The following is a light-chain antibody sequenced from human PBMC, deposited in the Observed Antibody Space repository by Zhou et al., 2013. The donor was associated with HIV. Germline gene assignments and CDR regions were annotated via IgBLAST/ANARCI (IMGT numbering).Light chain of an antibody. V-gene: IGKV1-39*01. J-gene: IGKJ4*01. CDR2: AAS. Sequence: DIQMTQSPSSLSASVGDRVTITCRASQSISSYLNWYQQKPGKAPKLLIYAASSLQSGVPSRFSGSGSGTDFTLTISSLQPDDFATYYCQQYNSYPLTFGGGPKVEIK. CDR3: QQYNSYPLT. CDR1: QSISSY.